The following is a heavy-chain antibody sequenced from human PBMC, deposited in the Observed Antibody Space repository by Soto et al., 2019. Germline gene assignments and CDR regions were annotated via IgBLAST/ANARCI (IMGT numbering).Heavy chain of an antibody. CDR2: VSYDGNNK. D-gene: IGHD2-2*01. V-gene: IGHV3-30*18. Sequence: QVQLVESGGGVVQPGRSLRLSCAASGFTFSSYGMHWVRQAPGKGLEWVAVVSYDGNNKYYADSVKGRFTISRDNSKNSLYLAMNRLRAEDSAEYYCTKDIGSSSCYWSATLDYWGQGTLVTVSS. CDR3: TKDIGSSSCYWSATLDY. CDR1: GFTFSSYG. J-gene: IGHJ4*02.